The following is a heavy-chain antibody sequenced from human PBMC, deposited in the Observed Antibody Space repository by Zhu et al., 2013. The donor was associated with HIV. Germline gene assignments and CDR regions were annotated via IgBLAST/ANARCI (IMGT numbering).Heavy chain of an antibody. CDR2: IIPIFGTA. Sequence: QVQLVQSGAEVKKPGSSVKVSCKASGGTFSSYAISWVRQAPGQGLEWMGGIIPIFGTANYAQKFQGRVTITADESTSTAYMELSSLRSEDTAVYYCARVGYCSSTAGTQGPCLYPQADTIPFGPLRYYYYYGMDVWGQGTTVTVSS. V-gene: IGHV1-69*01. J-gene: IGHJ6*02. D-gene: IGHD2-2*01. CDR3: ARVGYCSSTAGTQGPCLYPQADTIPFGPLRYYYYYGMDV. CDR1: GGTFSSYA.